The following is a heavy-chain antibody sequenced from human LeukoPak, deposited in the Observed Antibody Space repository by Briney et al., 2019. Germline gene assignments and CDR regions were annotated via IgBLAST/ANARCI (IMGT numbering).Heavy chain of an antibody. D-gene: IGHD1-26*01. CDR3: ARDKFPLVGARGDDAFDI. CDR1: GGSISSSNW. V-gene: IGHV4-4*02. J-gene: IGHJ3*02. CDR2: IYHSGST. Sequence: PSGTLSLTCAVSGGSISSSNWWSWVRQPPGKGLEWIGEIYHSGSTNYNPSLKSRVTISVDKSKNQFSLKLSSVTAADTAVYYCARDKFPLVGARGDDAFDIWGQGTMVTVSS.